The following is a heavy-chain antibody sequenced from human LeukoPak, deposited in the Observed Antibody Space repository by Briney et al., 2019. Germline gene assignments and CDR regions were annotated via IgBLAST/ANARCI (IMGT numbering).Heavy chain of an antibody. D-gene: IGHD2-15*01. CDR1: GFTFSSYA. CDR3: AKGGRGAYYYYYMDV. J-gene: IGHJ6*03. V-gene: IGHV3-23*01. Sequence: GGSLRLSCAASGFTFSSYAMSWVRQAPGKGLEWASAISGSGGSTYYADSVKGRFTISRDNSKNTLYLQMNSLRAEDTAVYYCAKGGRGAYYYYYMDVWGKGTTVTVSS. CDR2: ISGSGGST.